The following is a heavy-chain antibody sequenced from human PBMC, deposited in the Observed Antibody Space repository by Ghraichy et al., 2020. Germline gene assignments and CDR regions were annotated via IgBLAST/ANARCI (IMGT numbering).Heavy chain of an antibody. D-gene: IGHD5-12*01. Sequence: SGPTLVKPTQTLTLTCTFSGFSLSTSGMCVSWIRQPPGKALEWLALIDWDDDKYYSTSLKTRLTISKDTSKNQVVLTMTNMDPVDTATYYCAREVRYSGYDWASNYYYYGMDVWGQGTTVTVSS. CDR2: IDWDDDK. CDR3: AREVRYSGYDWASNYYYYGMDV. V-gene: IGHV2-70*01. CDR1: GFSLSTSGMC. J-gene: IGHJ6*02.